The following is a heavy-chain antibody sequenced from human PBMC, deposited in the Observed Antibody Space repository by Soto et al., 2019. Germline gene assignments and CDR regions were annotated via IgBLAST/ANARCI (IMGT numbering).Heavy chain of an antibody. J-gene: IGHJ4*02. CDR1: GFTFRNYN. Sequence: EVQLVESGGGLVKAGGSLRLFCTASGFTFRNYNMNWVRQAPGKGLEWVSSISTGGAYMFYADSVKGRFTISRDNAQNSMFLQLDSPRAEDTAVYYCARGIASPGGDSLDSWGQGTLVTVS. D-gene: IGHD2-21*01. V-gene: IGHV3-21*06. CDR2: ISTGGAYM. CDR3: ARGIASPGGDSLDS.